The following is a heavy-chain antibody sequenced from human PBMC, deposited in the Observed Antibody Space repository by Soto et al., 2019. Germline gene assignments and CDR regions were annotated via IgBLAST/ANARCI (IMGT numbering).Heavy chain of an antibody. J-gene: IGHJ4*02. D-gene: IGHD6-13*01. CDR3: ARGVTGYSSNWYGF. CDR1: GGSLSGHY. CDR2: INPGGTS. Sequence: PSETLSLTCAVYGGSLSGHYWSWIRQPPGKGLEWIGEINPGGTSNYNPSLKSRVIISVDTSKNQISLKLTSVTAADTAVYYCARGVTGYSSNWYGFWGQGTLVTVSS. V-gene: IGHV4-34*01.